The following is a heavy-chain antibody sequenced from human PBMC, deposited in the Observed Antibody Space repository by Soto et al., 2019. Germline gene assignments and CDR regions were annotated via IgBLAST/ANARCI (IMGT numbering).Heavy chain of an antibody. D-gene: IGHD5-18*01. CDR1: GGSISSGGYY. J-gene: IGHJ3*02. CDR3: ARRPGYGNAFDI. Sequence: SETLSLTCTVSGGSISSGGYYWSWIRQPPGKGLEWIGYIYDSGSTNYNPSLKSRVTISVDTSKNQFSLRLSSVSVADTAVYYCARRPGYGNAFDIWGQGTMVTVSS. V-gene: IGHV4-61*08. CDR2: IYDSGST.